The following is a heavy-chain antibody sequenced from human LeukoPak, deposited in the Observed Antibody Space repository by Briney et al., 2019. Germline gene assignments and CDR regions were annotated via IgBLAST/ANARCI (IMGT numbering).Heavy chain of an antibody. CDR3: VRAAPQNCYPSSCSLFDK. J-gene: IGHJ4*02. CDR2: IMIGGDGK. Sequence: GGSPRLSCAGSGFTFNNYAMSWVCRAPRKGLEWVSTIMIGGDGKHYADSVKGRFTISRDRSESTLFLQMDDLRADDTAVYYCVRAAPQNCYPSSCSLFDKWGQGTLVTVSS. D-gene: IGHD2-2*01. V-gene: IGHV3-23*01. CDR1: GFTFNNYA.